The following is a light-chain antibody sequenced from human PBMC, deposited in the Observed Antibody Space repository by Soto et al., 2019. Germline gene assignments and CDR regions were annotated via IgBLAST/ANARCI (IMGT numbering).Light chain of an antibody. CDR2: GSS. J-gene: IGKJ2*01. Sequence: EIVLTQSPGTLSLSPGERATLSCRASQSVSSSYFSWYQQKPGQAPRLIIYGSSGRATGTPDRFSCSGSGTDFALTISILGPEHFAVYSCQQYGSSPPLHTFGQGTKLEIK. CDR3: QQYGSSPPLHT. CDR1: QSVSSSY. V-gene: IGKV3-20*01.